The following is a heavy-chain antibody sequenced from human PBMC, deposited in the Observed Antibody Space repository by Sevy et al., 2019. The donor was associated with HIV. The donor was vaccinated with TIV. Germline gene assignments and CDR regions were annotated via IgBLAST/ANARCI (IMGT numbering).Heavy chain of an antibody. CDR3: ARDQHDYGGNLRTGWFDP. J-gene: IGHJ5*02. V-gene: IGHV3-30*04. D-gene: IGHD4-17*01. CDR1: GFTFSSYA. CDR2: ISWDGGKK. Sequence: GGSLRLSCAASGFTFSSYAMHWVRQAPGKGLEWVAVISWDGGKKYYADSVKGRFTISGDNSKNTLYLQMNSRRAEDTAVYYCARDQHDYGGNLRTGWFDPWGQGTLVTVSS.